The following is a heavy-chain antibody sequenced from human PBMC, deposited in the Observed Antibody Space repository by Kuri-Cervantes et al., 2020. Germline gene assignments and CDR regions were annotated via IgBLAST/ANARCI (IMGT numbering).Heavy chain of an antibody. CDR3: ARGLGQWLVGYYYYGMDV. D-gene: IGHD6-19*01. CDR2: ISYDGSNK. CDR1: GFTFSSYW. V-gene: IGHV3-30-3*01. Sequence: GGSLRLSCAASGFTFSSYWMHWVRQAPGKGLEWVAVISYDGSNKYYADSVKGRFTTPRDNSKNTLYLQMNSLRAEDMAVYYCARGLGQWLVGYYYYGMDVWGQGTTVTVSS. J-gene: IGHJ6*02.